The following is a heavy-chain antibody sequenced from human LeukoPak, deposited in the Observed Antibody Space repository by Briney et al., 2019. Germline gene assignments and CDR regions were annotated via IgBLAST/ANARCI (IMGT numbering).Heavy chain of an antibody. CDR1: GDSISSYY. V-gene: IGHV4-59*01. J-gene: IGHJ4*02. D-gene: IGHD3-22*01. CDR3: ATSLNSYDSSAYFLDY. CDR2: IYYSGIT. Sequence: SETLSLTCTVSGDSISSYYWSWIRQPPGKGLEWIGWIYYSGITNYNPSLKSRVTLSVDTSKNQFSLKLSSVTAADTAMYCCATSLNSYDSSAYFLDYWGQGTLVTVSS.